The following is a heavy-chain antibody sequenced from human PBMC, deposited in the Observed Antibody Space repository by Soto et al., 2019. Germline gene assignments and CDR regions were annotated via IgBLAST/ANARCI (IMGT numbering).Heavy chain of an antibody. D-gene: IGHD2-21*01. Sequence: SETLSLTCIVSGAALNSGNYYWSWIRQVPGKGLEWIGHIYVTGAVDYNPSLRDRITISQDTSERQFSLNLRLVTAADTAVYYCARLRIATNNYKWFDPWGQGTLVTVSS. CDR1: GAALNSGNYY. V-gene: IGHV4-31*03. CDR3: ARLRIATNNYKWFDP. J-gene: IGHJ5*02. CDR2: IYVTGAV.